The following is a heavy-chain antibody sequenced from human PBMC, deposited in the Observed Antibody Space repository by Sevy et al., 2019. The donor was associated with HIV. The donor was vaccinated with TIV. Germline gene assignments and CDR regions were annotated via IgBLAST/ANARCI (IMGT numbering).Heavy chain of an antibody. V-gene: IGHV4-59*11. CDR3: AGVTAWGRGDS. Sequence: SETLSLTCTVSGGSITSLYWGWIRQPPGKGLEWIANIYYNGNTNYNPSLKSRVTISLDTSKNQFSLRLSSVTAADTVMCYRAGVTAWGRGDSWGQGTLVTVSS. CDR1: GGSITSLY. CDR2: IYYNGNT. J-gene: IGHJ5*01. D-gene: IGHD2-21*02.